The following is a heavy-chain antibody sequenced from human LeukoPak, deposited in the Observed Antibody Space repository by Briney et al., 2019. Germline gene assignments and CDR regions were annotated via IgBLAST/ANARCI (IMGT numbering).Heavy chain of an antibody. D-gene: IGHD5-18*01. CDR2: ISYDGSNK. J-gene: IGHJ4*02. CDR1: GFTFSSYA. V-gene: IGHV3-30-3*01. CDR3: ARDQGYSYVGY. Sequence: GRSLRLSCAASGFTFSSYAMHWVRQAPGKGLEWVAVISYDGSNKYYADSVKGRFTISRDNSKNTLYLQMNSLRAEGTAVYYCARDQGYSYVGYWGQGTLVTVSS.